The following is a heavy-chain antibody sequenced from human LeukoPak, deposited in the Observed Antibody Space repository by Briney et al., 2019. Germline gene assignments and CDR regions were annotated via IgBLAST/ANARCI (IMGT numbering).Heavy chain of an antibody. D-gene: IGHD5-12*01. Sequence: GGSLRLSCAASGFTFSTYAMHWVRQAPGKGLEWVALISYDGSNRYYADSVKGRFTVSRDNSKNTLFLQMNSLRAEDTSLYYCARDRDNGYDLDLDSWGQGTLVTVSS. CDR3: ARDRDNGYDLDLDS. J-gene: IGHJ4*02. CDR1: GFTFSTYA. CDR2: ISYDGSNR. V-gene: IGHV3-30-3*01.